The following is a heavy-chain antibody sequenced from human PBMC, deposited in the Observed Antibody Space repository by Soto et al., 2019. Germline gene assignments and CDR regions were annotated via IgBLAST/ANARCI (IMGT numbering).Heavy chain of an antibody. J-gene: IGHJ5*02. CDR1: GFTFSRYW. V-gene: IGHV3-7*01. Sequence: PGGSLRLSCAASGFTFSRYWMSWVRQAPGKGLEWVAHTKPDGSEKYYVDSARGRFTISRDNARNSLYLQMNSLRADDTALYYCVAWGTSTSNPWGQGTLVTVSS. D-gene: IGHD1-1*01. CDR3: VAWGTSTSNP. CDR2: TKPDGSEK.